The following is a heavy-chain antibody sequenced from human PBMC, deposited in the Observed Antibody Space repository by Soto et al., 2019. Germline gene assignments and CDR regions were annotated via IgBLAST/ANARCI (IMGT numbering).Heavy chain of an antibody. Sequence: SETLSLTCTVSGGSISSGGYYWSWIRQHPGKGLEWIGYIYYSGSTYYNPSLKSRVTISVDTSKNQFSLKLSSVTAADTAVYYCARAARGDGSGSYYNLDYWGQGTLVTVSS. D-gene: IGHD3-10*01. CDR1: GGSISSGGYY. J-gene: IGHJ4*02. CDR2: IYYSGST. V-gene: IGHV4-31*03. CDR3: ARAARGDGSGSYYNLDY.